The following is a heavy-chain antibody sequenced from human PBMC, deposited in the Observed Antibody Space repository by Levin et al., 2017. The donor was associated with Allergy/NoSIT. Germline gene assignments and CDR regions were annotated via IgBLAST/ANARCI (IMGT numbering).Heavy chain of an antibody. CDR1: GYSFSDYY. J-gene: IGHJ5*01. CDR3: ARDKSYRDTGGSYDS. V-gene: IGHV1-2*02. D-gene: IGHD2-8*02. CDR2: INPNSGDT. Sequence: GESLKISCKASGYSFSDYYIHWVRQAPGQWLEWMGRINPNSGDTNYAQTFQGRVTMTSDTSTCSAYMELSRLTSDDTAVYYCARDKSYRDTGGSYDSWGQGTLVTVSS.